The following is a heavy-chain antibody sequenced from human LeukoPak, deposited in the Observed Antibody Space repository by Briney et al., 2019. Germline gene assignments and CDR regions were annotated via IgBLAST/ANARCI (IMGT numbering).Heavy chain of an antibody. Sequence: GGSLRLSCAASGFTFSDYYMSWIRQAPGKGLEWVSYISSSGSTIYCADSVKGRFTISRDNAKNSLYLQMNSLRAEDTAVYYCARDTRAYGGGDCYMYSGMDVWGQGTTVTVSS. CDR1: GFTFSDYY. CDR3: ARDTRAYGGGDCYMYSGMDV. V-gene: IGHV3-11*01. CDR2: ISSSGSTI. J-gene: IGHJ6*02. D-gene: IGHD2-21*02.